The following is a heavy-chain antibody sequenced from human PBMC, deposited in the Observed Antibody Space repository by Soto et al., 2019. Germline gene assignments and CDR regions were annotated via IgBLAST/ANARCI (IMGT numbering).Heavy chain of an antibody. V-gene: IGHV4-59*08. J-gene: IGHJ6*03. Sequence: PSETLSLTCTVSGGSISSYYCRWIRQPPGKGLEWIGYIYYSGSTNYNPSLKSRVTISVDTSKNQFSLKLSSVTAADTAVYYCATRAADYNFWSGYYSYYYFMDVWGKGTTVTVSS. CDR1: GGSISSYY. CDR3: ATRAADYNFWSGYYSYYYFMDV. D-gene: IGHD3-3*01. CDR2: IYYSGST.